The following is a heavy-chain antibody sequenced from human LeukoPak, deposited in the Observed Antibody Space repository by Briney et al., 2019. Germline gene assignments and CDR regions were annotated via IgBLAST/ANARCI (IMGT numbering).Heavy chain of an antibody. J-gene: IGHJ3*02. CDR2: TYYSGST. Sequence: SETLSLTCTVSGGSISTYSGSWVRQSPGKGLEWMGYTYYSGSTNYNPSLKSRVTFSVDTSKNQFSLKLRSVTAADTAVYYCAREGYYDSSGYSHDAFDIWGQGTMVTVSS. D-gene: IGHD3-22*01. CDR3: AREGYYDSSGYSHDAFDI. CDR1: GGSISTYS. V-gene: IGHV4-59*01.